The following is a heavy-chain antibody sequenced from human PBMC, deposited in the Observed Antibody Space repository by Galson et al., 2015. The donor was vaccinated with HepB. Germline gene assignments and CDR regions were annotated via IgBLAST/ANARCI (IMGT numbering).Heavy chain of an antibody. V-gene: IGHV3-53*01. Sequence: SLRLSCAASGFTVSSNYMSWVRQAPGKGLEWVSVIYSGGSTYYADSVKGRFTISRDNSKNTLYLQMNSLRAEDTAVYYCARGGTIYYYYGMDVWGQGTTVTVSS. CDR1: GFTVSSNY. CDR2: IYSGGST. D-gene: IGHD3-3*01. J-gene: IGHJ6*02. CDR3: ARGGTIYYYYGMDV.